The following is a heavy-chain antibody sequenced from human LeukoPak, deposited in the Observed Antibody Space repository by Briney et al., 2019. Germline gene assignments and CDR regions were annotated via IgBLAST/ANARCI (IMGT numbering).Heavy chain of an antibody. D-gene: IGHD1-14*01. J-gene: IGHJ4*02. Sequence: GGSLRLSCAASVFTVITNDMTWVRQAPGKGLDWVSVLYSDGNTKYADSVQGRFTISRDNSKNTLYLEMNSLSPDDTAVYYCARGVEPLAANTLAYWGQGTLVTVSS. CDR1: VFTVITND. V-gene: IGHV3-53*01. CDR2: LYSDGNT. CDR3: ARGVEPLAANTLAY.